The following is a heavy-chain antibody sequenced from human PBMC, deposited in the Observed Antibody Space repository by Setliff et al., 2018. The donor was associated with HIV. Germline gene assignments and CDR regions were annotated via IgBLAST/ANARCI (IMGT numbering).Heavy chain of an antibody. CDR2: VVPLIDTA. V-gene: IGHV1-69*06. Sequence: SVKVSCKAFGDTFSNFGFGWVRQAPGQGLEWLGGVVPLIDTASHAQKFQGRVTITADKSTSTVYMYLSSLTSDDTAVYYCARVRSGQAFDLWGQGTLVTVSS. J-gene: IGHJ4*02. D-gene: IGHD3-3*01. CDR3: ARVRSGQAFDL. CDR1: GDTFSNFG.